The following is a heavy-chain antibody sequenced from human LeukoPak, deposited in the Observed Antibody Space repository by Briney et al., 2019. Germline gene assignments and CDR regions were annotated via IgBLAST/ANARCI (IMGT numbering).Heavy chain of an antibody. CDR1: GFTFSSYA. CDR3: AKDPLGYYDSSGYYSD. J-gene: IGHJ4*02. Sequence: PGGSLRLSCAASGFTFSSYAMSWVRQAPGKGLEWVSAISGSGGSTYYADSVKGRFTISRDNSKNTLYLQMNSLRAEDTAVHYCAKDPLGYYDSSGYYSDWGQGTLVTVSS. CDR2: ISGSGGST. D-gene: IGHD3-22*01. V-gene: IGHV3-23*01.